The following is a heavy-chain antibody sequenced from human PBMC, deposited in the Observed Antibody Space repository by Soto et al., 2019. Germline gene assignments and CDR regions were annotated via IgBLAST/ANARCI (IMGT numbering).Heavy chain of an antibody. CDR2: IWDDGSNK. D-gene: IGHD6-19*01. CDR1: GFTFSSYG. Sequence: QVQLVESGGGVVQPGRSLRLSCAASGFTFSSYGMHWVRQAPGKGLEWVAVIWDDGSNKYYADSVKGRFTISRDNSKNTLYLQMNSLRAEDTAVYYCARVPPSIAVAGTSIGTYWGFDYWGQGTLVTVSS. CDR3: ARVPPSIAVAGTSIGTYWGFDY. V-gene: IGHV3-33*01. J-gene: IGHJ4*02.